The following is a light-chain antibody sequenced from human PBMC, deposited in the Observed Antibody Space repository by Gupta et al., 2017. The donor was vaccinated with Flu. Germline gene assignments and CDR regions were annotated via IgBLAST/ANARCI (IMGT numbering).Light chain of an antibody. Sequence: QSALTQPRSVSGSPGQSVTISCTGTSSDVGGSNFVSWYQQHPGKAPKLMLYDVSKRPAGVPDRFSGSKSGNTASLTISGLQEEDEADYYCCSNAGSYTYVFGTETKVTVL. CDR3: CSNAGSYTYV. J-gene: IGLJ1*01. V-gene: IGLV2-11*01. CDR1: SSDVGGSNF. CDR2: DVS.